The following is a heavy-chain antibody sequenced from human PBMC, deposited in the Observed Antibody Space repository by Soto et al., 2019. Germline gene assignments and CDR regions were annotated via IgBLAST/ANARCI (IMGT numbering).Heavy chain of an antibody. D-gene: IGHD2-2*01. CDR2: IYYTGRS. CDR3: ASGRTSSPQYLVIWRPGNVVDV. CDR1: GVSQRNDGYY. V-gene: IGHV4-30-4*01. J-gene: IGHJ6*01. Sequence: PYETLSLPWFVSGVSQRNDGYYCTCLRPPPGEGLEWIGYIYYTGRSSFTPSLESRVTISIDTSKNQFSLKLSSVSAADTSVYYCASGRTSSPQYLVIWRPGNVVDV.